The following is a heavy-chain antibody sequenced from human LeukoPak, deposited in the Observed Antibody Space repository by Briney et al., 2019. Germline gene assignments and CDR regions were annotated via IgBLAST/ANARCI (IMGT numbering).Heavy chain of an antibody. CDR3: ARDLYSSGWKNAFDI. V-gene: IGHV4-59*01. D-gene: IGHD6-19*01. Sequence: SETLSLTCTVSGGSISSYYWSWLRQPPGKGLEWIGYIYYRGSTNYNPSLKSRVTISVDASKDQFSLKLSSVTAADTAVYYCARDLYSSGWKNAFDIWGQGTMVTVSS. CDR1: GGSISSYY. CDR2: IYYRGST. J-gene: IGHJ3*02.